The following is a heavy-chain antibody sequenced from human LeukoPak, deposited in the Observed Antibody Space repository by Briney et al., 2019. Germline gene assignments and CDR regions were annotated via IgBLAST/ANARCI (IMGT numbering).Heavy chain of an antibody. V-gene: IGHV1-69*01. J-gene: IGHJ5*02. CDR1: GGTFSSYA. D-gene: IGHD3-3*01. Sequence: SVKVSCKASGGTFSSYAISWVRQAPGQGLEWTGGIIPIFGTANYAQKFQGRVTITADESTSTAYMELSSLRSEDTAVYYCARTSPGDRAIFGVVDWFDPWGQGTLVTVSS. CDR3: ARTSPGDRAIFGVVDWFDP. CDR2: IIPIFGTA.